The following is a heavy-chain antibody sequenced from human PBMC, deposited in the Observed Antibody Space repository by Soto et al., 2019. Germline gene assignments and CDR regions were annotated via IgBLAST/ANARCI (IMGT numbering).Heavy chain of an antibody. J-gene: IGHJ3*02. Sequence: VQLVQSGAEVKKPGSSVKVSCKASGGTFSSYAISWVRQAPGQGLEWMGGSIPISGTANYVQKFQGRVTITADESTSTAYMELSSLRSEDTAVYYCALGLVIIGGALDIWVRGTMVTVSS. V-gene: IGHV1-69*01. CDR1: GGTFSSYA. D-gene: IGHD3-3*01. CDR2: SIPISGTA. CDR3: ALGLVIIGGALDI.